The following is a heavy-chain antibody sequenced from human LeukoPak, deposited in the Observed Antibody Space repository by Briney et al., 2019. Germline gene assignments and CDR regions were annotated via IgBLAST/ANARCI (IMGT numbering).Heavy chain of an antibody. CDR2: IKQDGSEK. CDR3: AREAGIAVAGTSYYYYYYMDV. CDR1: GFTFSSYA. D-gene: IGHD6-19*01. V-gene: IGHV3-7*01. Sequence: GGSLRLSCAASGFTFSSYAMSWVRQAPGKGLEWVANIKQDGSEKYYVDSVKGRFTISRDNDKNSLYLQMNSLRAEDSAVYYCAREAGIAVAGTSYYYYYYMDVWGKGTTVTVSS. J-gene: IGHJ6*03.